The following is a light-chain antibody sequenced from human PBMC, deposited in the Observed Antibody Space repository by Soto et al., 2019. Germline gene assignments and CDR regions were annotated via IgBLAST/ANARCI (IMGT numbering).Light chain of an antibody. Sequence: DIQMTQSPSTLSASVGDRVTITCRASQSISSWLAWYQQKPRKAPKLLIYKASSLESGVPSRFSGSGSGTEFTLTISSLQPDDFATYYCQHYNSYPITFGPGTKVDIK. V-gene: IGKV1-5*03. CDR1: QSISSW. J-gene: IGKJ3*01. CDR3: QHYNSYPIT. CDR2: KAS.